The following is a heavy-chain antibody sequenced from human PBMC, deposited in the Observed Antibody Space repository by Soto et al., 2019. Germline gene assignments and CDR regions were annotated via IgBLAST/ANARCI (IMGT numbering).Heavy chain of an antibody. CDR1: GFTFSDYY. V-gene: IGHV3-7*01. CDR3: AREEYSSSSDYFDY. J-gene: IGHJ4*02. D-gene: IGHD6-6*01. Sequence: PGGSLRLSCAASGFTFSDYYMSWIRQAPGKGLEWVANIKQDGSEKHYVDSVKGRFTISRGNAKNSLYLQMNSLRAEDTAVYYCAREEYSSSSDYFDYWGQGTLVTVSS. CDR2: IKQDGSEK.